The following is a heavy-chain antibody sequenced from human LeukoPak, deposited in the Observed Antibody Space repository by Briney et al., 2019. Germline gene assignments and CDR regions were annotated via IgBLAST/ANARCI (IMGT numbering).Heavy chain of an antibody. Sequence: SETLSLTCTVSVGSISSSGYYWGWIRQPPGKGLEWVGSVYYTGSTFYNPSLKSRVTTSVDTSKNPFSLNLSSVTAADTAVYYCARHRGRYYDSGSYYYFDYWGQGTLVTVSS. V-gene: IGHV4-39*01. CDR2: VYYTGST. CDR3: ARHRGRYYDSGSYYYFDY. CDR1: VGSISSSGYY. J-gene: IGHJ4*01. D-gene: IGHD3-10*01.